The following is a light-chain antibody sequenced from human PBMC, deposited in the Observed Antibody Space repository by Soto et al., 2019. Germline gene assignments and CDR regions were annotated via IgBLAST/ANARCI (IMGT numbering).Light chain of an antibody. Sequence: QLVLTQSSSASASLGSSVKLTCTLSSGHSSYIIAWHQQQPGKAPWYLMKLEGSGSYNKGSGVPDRFSGSSSGADRYLTISNLQFEDEADYYCETWDSNTVVFGGGTQLTVL. V-gene: IGLV4-60*02. CDR3: ETWDSNTVV. J-gene: IGLJ2*01. CDR1: SGHSSYI. CDR2: LEGSGSY.